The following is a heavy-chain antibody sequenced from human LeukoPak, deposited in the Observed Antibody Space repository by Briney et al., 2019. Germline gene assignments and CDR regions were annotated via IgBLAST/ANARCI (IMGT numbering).Heavy chain of an antibody. CDR2: MTGTGDTK. Sequence: GGSLRLSCTASGFTFSTYVMTWVRQAPGKGLEWVSGMTGTGDTKYYADSVKGRFTISRDNSKNTLYLQMNSLRAEDTAVYYCARKTVGVYYGALDPWGQGALVTVSS. CDR3: ARKTVGVYYGALDP. D-gene: IGHD3-3*01. J-gene: IGHJ5*02. V-gene: IGHV3-23*01. CDR1: GFTFSTYV.